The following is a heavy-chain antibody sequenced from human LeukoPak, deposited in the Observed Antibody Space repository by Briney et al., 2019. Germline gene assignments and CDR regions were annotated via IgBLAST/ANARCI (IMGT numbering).Heavy chain of an antibody. D-gene: IGHD6-6*01. V-gene: IGHV3-49*04. J-gene: IGHJ5*02. CDR1: GFTVGDNA. Sequence: HPGGSLRLSCTGSGFTVGDNAMSWVRQAPGKGLEWVGFIRSKAYGGTTEYAAAVKGRFTISREDSKSIAYLQMKSMKTEDTAVYYCARHKTVAGRLTWFDPWGQGTLVTVSS. CDR3: ARHKTVAGRLTWFDP. CDR2: IRSKAYGGTT.